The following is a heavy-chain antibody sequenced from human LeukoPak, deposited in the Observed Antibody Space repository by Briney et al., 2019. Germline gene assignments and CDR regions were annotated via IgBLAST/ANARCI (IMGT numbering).Heavy chain of an antibody. D-gene: IGHD3-10*01. V-gene: IGHV4-34*01. CDR2: INHSGST. CDR3: ARGILGSITMVRGGRWFDP. CDR1: GGAFSGYY. J-gene: IGHJ5*02. Sequence: SETLSLTCAVYGGAFSGYYWSWIRQPPGKGLEWIGEINHSGSTNYNPSLKSRVTISVDTSKNQFSLKLSSVTAADTAVYYCARGILGSITMVRGGRWFDPWGQGTLVTVSS.